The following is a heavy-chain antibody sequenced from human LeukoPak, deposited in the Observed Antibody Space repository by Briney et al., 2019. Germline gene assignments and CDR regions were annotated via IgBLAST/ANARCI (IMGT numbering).Heavy chain of an antibody. CDR2: IYYSGTT. D-gene: IGHD5-24*01. CDR1: GVSISSGNYY. CDR3: ARHERDASLDHALDI. Sequence: SETLSLTCTVSGVSISSGNYYWSWIRQPPGKGLEWIGFIYYSGTTYYNPSLKSRVAISVDTSKNQFSLKLSSVTAADTAVYYCARHERDASLDHALDIWGQGTMVTVSS. J-gene: IGHJ3*02. V-gene: IGHV4-61*01.